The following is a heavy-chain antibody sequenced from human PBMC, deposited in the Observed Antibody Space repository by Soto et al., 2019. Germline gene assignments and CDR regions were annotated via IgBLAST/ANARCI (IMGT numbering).Heavy chain of an antibody. J-gene: IGHJ4*02. V-gene: IGHV3-74*03. Sequence: EVQLVESGGGLVQPGGSLRLSCAASGFTFSSYWMHWVRQVPGKGLVWVSRIKSDASTIMYADSVKGRFTISRDNAKNPLYLQVNRRRPEDTAVYYCVRGGSANYDGLFDSWGQGTLVTVSS. CDR2: IKSDASTI. CDR1: GFTFSSYW. CDR3: VRGGSANYDGLFDS. D-gene: IGHD1-26*01.